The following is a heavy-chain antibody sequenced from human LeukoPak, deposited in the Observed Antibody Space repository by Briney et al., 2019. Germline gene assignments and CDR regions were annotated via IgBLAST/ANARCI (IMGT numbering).Heavy chain of an antibody. J-gene: IGHJ4*02. CDR2: ISGSGGST. D-gene: IGHD3-3*01. CDR3: AKSNGDYDFWTPEGTLIGGVSWDY. V-gene: IGHV3-23*01. Sequence: GGSLRLSCTASGFTFGDYAMSWVRQAPGKGLEWVSAISGSGGSTYYADSVKGRFTISRDNSKNTLYLQMNSLRAEDTAVYYCAKSNGDYDFWTPEGTLIGGVSWDYWGQGTLVTVSS. CDR1: GFTFGDYA.